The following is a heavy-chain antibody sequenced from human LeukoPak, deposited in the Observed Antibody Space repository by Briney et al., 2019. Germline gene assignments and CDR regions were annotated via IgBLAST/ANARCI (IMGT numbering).Heavy chain of an antibody. V-gene: IGHV3-23*01. D-gene: IGHD2/OR15-2a*01. CDR1: GFTFSSYA. Sequence: QPGGSLRLSCAASGFTFSSYAMSWVRQAPGKGLEWASAISGSGGSTYYADSVKGRFTISRDNSKNTLYLQMNGLRPEDTAVYYCARDDGDDISIVNDYYLDSWGQGTLVTVSS. CDR2: ISGSGGST. CDR3: ARDDGDDISIVNDYYLDS. J-gene: IGHJ4*02.